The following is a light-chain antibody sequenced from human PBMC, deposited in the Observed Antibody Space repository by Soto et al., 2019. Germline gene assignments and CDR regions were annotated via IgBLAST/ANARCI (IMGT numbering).Light chain of an antibody. Sequence: IVITECEPTLAVTPGERASIYRRPSPSLLYNNTYNYLDWYVQKPGQSPQLLIYFGSNRAPGVPDRFSGSGSGTDFTLKINRVEAEDVGTYYCMQALQSLTFGQGTRLEIK. V-gene: IGKV2-28*01. CDR1: PSLLYNNTYNY. CDR3: MQALQSLT. J-gene: IGKJ5*01. CDR2: FGS.